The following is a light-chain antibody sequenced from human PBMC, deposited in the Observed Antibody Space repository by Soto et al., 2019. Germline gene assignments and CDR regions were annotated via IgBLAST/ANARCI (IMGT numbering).Light chain of an antibody. CDR2: KVS. CDR3: MQGTHWPRT. J-gene: IGKJ1*01. CDR1: QSLVSSDGNTF. V-gene: IGKV2-30*01. Sequence: DVVMTQSPLSLPVTLGQPASISCRSSQSLVSSDGNTFLNWFHQRPGQSPRRLIYKVSNRDSGVPDRFSGSGSGTDFTLKICRVEAEDVGVYYCMQGTHWPRTFGQGTKVEIK.